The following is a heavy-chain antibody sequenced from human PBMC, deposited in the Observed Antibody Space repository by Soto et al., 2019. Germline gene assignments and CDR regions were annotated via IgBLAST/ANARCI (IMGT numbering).Heavy chain of an antibody. CDR2: IIPILGIA. Sequence: QVQLVQSGAEVKKPGSSVKVSCKASGGTFSSYTISWVRQAPGPGLEWMGRIIPILGIANYAQKFQGRVTITADKSTSTADMELSSLRSEDTAVYYCAGGTTSCYRDGCWFDPWGQGTLVTVSS. J-gene: IGHJ5*02. D-gene: IGHD2-2*02. CDR1: GGTFSSYT. CDR3: AGGTTSCYRDGCWFDP. V-gene: IGHV1-69*02.